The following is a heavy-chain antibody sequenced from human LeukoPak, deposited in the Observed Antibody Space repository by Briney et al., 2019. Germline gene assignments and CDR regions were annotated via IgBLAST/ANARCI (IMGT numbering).Heavy chain of an antibody. D-gene: IGHD6-13*01. CDR2: IIPILGIA. J-gene: IGHJ4*02. CDR1: GGTFSSYA. CDR3: ARDVDGDEVAAAGGIGDY. Sequence: SVKVSCKASGGTFSSYAISWVRQAPGQGLEWMGRIIPILGIANYAQKFQGRVTITADKSTSTAYMELSSLRSEDTAVYYCARDVDGDEVAAAGGIGDYWGQGTLVTVSS. V-gene: IGHV1-69*04.